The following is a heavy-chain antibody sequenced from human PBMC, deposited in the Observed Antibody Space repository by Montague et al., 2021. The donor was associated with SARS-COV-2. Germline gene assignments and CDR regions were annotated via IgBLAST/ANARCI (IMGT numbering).Heavy chain of an antibody. CDR1: GFTFSSYA. J-gene: IGHJ4*02. V-gene: IGHV3-30*04. Sequence: SLRLSCAASGFTFSSYAMRWVRQAPGKGLEWVALISYDGNKKFYADSVKGRFTISRDNSKNTLYLQMNSLRTEDTAVYYCAKGGLEIQLWSLHDFDYWGQGTLVTVSS. CDR2: ISYDGNKK. D-gene: IGHD5-18*01. CDR3: AKGGLEIQLWSLHDFDY.